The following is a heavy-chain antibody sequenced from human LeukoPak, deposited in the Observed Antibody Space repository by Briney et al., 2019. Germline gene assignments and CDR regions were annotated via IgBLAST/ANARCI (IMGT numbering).Heavy chain of an antibody. Sequence: GGSLRLSCAASGFTVSTNYIRSVRQAPGKGLEWVSVIYSDGRTYYADSVKGRFTISRDNSKNTLYLQMNSLRAEDTAVYYCARDSGRFDVFDIWGQGTMVTVSS. J-gene: IGHJ3*02. V-gene: IGHV3-53*01. D-gene: IGHD3-10*01. CDR1: GFTVSTNY. CDR3: ARDSGRFDVFDI. CDR2: IYSDGRT.